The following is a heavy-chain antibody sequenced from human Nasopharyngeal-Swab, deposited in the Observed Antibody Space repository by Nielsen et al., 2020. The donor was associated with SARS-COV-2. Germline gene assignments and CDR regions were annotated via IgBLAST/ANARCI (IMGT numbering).Heavy chain of an antibody. V-gene: IGHV1-3*01. Sequence: WVRHAPGQRLEWLGWINAGNGDTKYSQRFQGRVTITRDTSASIAYMDLTSLRSEDTAVYYCARDPRPDYPYYMDVWGKGTTVTVSS. CDR3: ARDPRPDYPYYMDV. J-gene: IGHJ6*03. D-gene: IGHD4-11*01. CDR2: INAGNGDT.